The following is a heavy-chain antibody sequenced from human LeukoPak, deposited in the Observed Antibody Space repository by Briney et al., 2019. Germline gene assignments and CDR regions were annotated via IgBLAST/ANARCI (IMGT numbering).Heavy chain of an antibody. CDR1: GGTFSSYA. CDR3: AREYYYGSGDGNI. V-gene: IGHV1-69*13. Sequence: VKVSCKASGGTFSSYAISWVRQAPGQGLEWMGGIIPIFGTANYAQEFQGRVTITADESTSTAYMELSSLRSEDTAVYYCAREYYYGSGDGNIWGQGTLVTVSS. CDR2: IIPIFGTA. J-gene: IGHJ4*02. D-gene: IGHD3-10*01.